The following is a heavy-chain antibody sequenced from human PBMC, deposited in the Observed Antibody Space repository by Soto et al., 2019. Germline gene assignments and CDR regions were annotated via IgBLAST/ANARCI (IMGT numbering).Heavy chain of an antibody. CDR2: IIPIFGTA. D-gene: IGHD4-17*01. CDR1: GGTFSSYA. J-gene: IGHJ6*02. CDR3: ARVRRTTVVTTYYYGMDV. V-gene: IGHV1-69*13. Sequence: ASVKVSCKASGGTFSSYAISWVRQAPGQGLEWMGGIIPIFGTANYAQKFQGRVTITADESTSTAYMELSSLRSEDTAVYYCARVRRTTVVTTYYYGMDVWGQGATVTVSS.